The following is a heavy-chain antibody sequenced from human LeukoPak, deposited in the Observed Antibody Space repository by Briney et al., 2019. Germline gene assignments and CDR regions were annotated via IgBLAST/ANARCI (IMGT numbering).Heavy chain of an antibody. D-gene: IGHD6-19*01. CDR3: ARVREVGQWLPALGLYFDY. V-gene: IGHV3-21*01. J-gene: IGHJ4*02. Sequence: PGRSLRLSCAASGFTFSSYAMNWVRQAPGKGLEWVSSISSSSSYIYYADSVKGRFTISRDNAKNSLYLQMNSLRAEDTAVYYCARVREVGQWLPALGLYFDYWGQGTLVTVSS. CDR1: GFTFSSYA. CDR2: ISSSSSYI.